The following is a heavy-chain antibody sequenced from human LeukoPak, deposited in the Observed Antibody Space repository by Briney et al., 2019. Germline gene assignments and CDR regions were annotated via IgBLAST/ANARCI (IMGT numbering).Heavy chain of an antibody. CDR2: INPNSGGT. CDR3: ARDRGEWELSFDY. Sequence: GASVKVSCKASGYTFTGYYMHWVRQAPGQGLEWMGWINPNSGGTNYAQKFQGRVTMTRDTSISTAYMELSRLRSEDTAVYYCARDRGEWELSFDYWGQGTLVTVSS. V-gene: IGHV1-2*02. J-gene: IGHJ4*02. CDR1: GYTFTGYY. D-gene: IGHD1-26*01.